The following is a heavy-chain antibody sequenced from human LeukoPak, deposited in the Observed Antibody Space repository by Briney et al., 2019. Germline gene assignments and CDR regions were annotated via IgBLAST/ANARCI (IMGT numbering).Heavy chain of an antibody. J-gene: IGHJ3*02. V-gene: IGHV3-66*02. CDR1: GFTVSRNY. CDR2: LYSGGST. CDR3: ASPLIVASAFDI. Sequence: GGSLRLSCAASGFTVSRNYMSWVRQAPGKGLEWVSALYSGGSTYYTDSVKGRFTISRDNSKNTLFLQMNSLRVEDTAVYYCASPLIVASAFDIWGQGTMVTVSS. D-gene: IGHD2-15*01.